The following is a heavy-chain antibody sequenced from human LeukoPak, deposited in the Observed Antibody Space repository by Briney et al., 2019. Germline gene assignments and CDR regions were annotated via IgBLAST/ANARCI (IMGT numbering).Heavy chain of an antibody. J-gene: IGHJ5*02. D-gene: IGHD3-10*01. CDR3: ARASITMVRGVLDP. CDR2: MNPDSGDT. V-gene: IGHV1-8*01. CDR1: GYTLTSYD. Sequence: ASVKVSCKASGYTLTSYDINWVRQATGQGLEWMGWMNPDSGDTGYVQKFQGRVSMTRDTATSTAYMELRSLTSDDTAVYYCARASITMVRGVLDPWGQGTLVTVSS.